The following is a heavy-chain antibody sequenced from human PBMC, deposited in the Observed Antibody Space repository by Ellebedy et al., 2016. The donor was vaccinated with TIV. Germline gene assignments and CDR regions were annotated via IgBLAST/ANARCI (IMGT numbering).Heavy chain of an antibody. Sequence: PGGSLRLSCAASGFTFSSYWMSWVRQAPGKGLEWVANIKQDGSEKYFVDSVKGRFTISRDNGKDSPYLQMNSLRPEDTAFYYCVKGTRKSVTTSLDYWGQGTLVTVSS. CDR1: GFTFSSYW. CDR3: VKGTRKSVTTSLDY. J-gene: IGHJ4*02. D-gene: IGHD4-17*01. V-gene: IGHV3-7*03. CDR2: IKQDGSEK.